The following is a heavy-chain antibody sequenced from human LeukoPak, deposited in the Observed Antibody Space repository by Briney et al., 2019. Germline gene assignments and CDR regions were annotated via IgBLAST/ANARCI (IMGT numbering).Heavy chain of an antibody. J-gene: IGHJ4*02. D-gene: IGHD3-10*02. CDR1: GGSISSYY. CDR2: IYYSGST. Sequence: SETLSLTCAVSGGSISSYYWNWIRQPPGKGLEWIGYIYYSGSTNYNPSLKGRVAISIDTSKNQLSLKLSSVTAADTAVYYCATDVRGLVPYYFDVWGRGTLVTVSS. V-gene: IGHV4-59*01. CDR3: ATDVRGLVPYYFDV.